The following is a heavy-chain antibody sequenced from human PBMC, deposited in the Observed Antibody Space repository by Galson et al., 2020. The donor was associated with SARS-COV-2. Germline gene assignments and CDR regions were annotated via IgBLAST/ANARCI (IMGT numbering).Heavy chain of an antibody. CDR2: IWYDGSNK. CDR3: ARGGWYYDSSGYYYVPQDYYYYGMDV. CDR1: GFTFSSYG. V-gene: IGHV3-33*01. Sequence: GGSLRLSCAASGFTFSSYGMHWVRQAPGKGLEWVAVIWYDGSNKYYADSVKGRFTISRDNSKNTLYLQMNSLRVEDTAVYYCARGGWYYDSSGYYYVPQDYYYYGMDVWGQGTTVTVSS. D-gene: IGHD3-22*01. J-gene: IGHJ6*02.